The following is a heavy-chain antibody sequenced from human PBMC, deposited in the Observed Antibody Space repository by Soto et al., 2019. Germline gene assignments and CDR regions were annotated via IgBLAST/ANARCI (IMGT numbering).Heavy chain of an antibody. CDR1: AFTFSDYY. CDR2: ISSSGSTI. Sequence: QVPLVESGGTLVKPGGSLRLSCAASAFTFSDYYMSWIRQAPGKGLEWVSDISSSGSTIYYADSVKGRFTISRDNAKNSLYLQMNSLRAEDTAVYYCARHLSSGWYDYWGQGTLVTVSS. D-gene: IGHD6-19*01. V-gene: IGHV3-11*01. J-gene: IGHJ4*02. CDR3: ARHLSSGWYDY.